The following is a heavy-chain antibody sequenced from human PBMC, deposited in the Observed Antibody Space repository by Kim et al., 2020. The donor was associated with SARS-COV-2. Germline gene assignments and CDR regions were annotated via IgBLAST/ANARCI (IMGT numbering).Heavy chain of an antibody. Sequence: GGSLRLSCAASGFTFSSYGMHWVRQDPGKGLEWVAVISYDGSNKYYADSVKGRFTISRDNSKNTLYLQMNSLRAEDTAVYYCAKDQLSGLDYWGQGTLVT. V-gene: IGHV3-30*18. CDR3: AKDQLSGLDY. J-gene: IGHJ4*02. CDR2: ISYDGSNK. D-gene: IGHD5-18*01. CDR1: GFTFSSYG.